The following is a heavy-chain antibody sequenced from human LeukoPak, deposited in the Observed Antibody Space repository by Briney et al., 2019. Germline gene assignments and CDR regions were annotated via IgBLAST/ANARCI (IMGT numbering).Heavy chain of an antibody. CDR1: GSISGYY. CDR2: IYTSGSI. D-gene: IGHD2-2*01. CDR3: ARQKCTSASCLTKNAFDI. J-gene: IGHJ3*02. Sequence: PSETLSLTCTVSGSISGYYWSWIRQPPGKGLGWIGYIYTSGSINYNPSLESRVTISVDTSKNQFSLDLSSVTAADTAVYYCARQKCTSASCLTKNAFDIWGQGTMVTVSS. V-gene: IGHV4-4*09.